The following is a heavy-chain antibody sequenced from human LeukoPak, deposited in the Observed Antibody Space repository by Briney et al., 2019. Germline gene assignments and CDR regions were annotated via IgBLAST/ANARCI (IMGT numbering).Heavy chain of an antibody. CDR3: AKPDCTSTSCYVGWFDP. CDR1: GFTFNTYG. Sequence: GGSLRLSCAVSGFTFNTYGIHWVRQTPGKGLEWVALISYDGSNKYYADSVKGRFTISRDNSKNTLYMQMNSLRAEDTAVYYCAKPDCTSTSCYVGWFDPWGQGTLVTVSS. V-gene: IGHV3-30*18. CDR2: ISYDGSNK. J-gene: IGHJ5*02. D-gene: IGHD2-2*01.